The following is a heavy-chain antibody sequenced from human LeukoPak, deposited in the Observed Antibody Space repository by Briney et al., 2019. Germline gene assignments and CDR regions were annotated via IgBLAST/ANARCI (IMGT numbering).Heavy chain of an antibody. Sequence: ASVKVSCKASGYTFTSYDINWVRQATGQGLEWMGWMNPNSGNTGYAQKFQGRVTMTRNTSISTAYMELSRLRSDDTAVYYCATVSAIAARLVSDYWGQGTLVTVSS. CDR3: ATVSAIAARLVSDY. J-gene: IGHJ4*02. CDR2: MNPNSGNT. D-gene: IGHD6-6*01. V-gene: IGHV1-8*01. CDR1: GYTFTSYD.